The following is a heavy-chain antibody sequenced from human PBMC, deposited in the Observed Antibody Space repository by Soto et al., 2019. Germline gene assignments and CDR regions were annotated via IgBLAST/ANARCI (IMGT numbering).Heavy chain of an antibody. D-gene: IGHD1-1*01. Sequence: ASVKVSCKAPRYIFTAYFMHWVRQAPGQGLEWMGWINPNNGATHYGLSFQGRVTMTRDTSISTAYMELSSLRSDDTAVYYCASHDPGARFDPWGQGNLVTVSS. CDR3: ASHDPGARFDP. CDR2: INPNNGAT. CDR1: RYIFTAYF. V-gene: IGHV1-2*02. J-gene: IGHJ5*02.